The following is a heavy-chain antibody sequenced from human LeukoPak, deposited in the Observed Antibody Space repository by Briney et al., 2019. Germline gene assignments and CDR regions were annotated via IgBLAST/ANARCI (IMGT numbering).Heavy chain of an antibody. CDR1: GGSFSGYY. CDR3: ARHDSSYFDY. V-gene: IGHV4-34*01. Sequence: SETLSLTCAVYGGSFSGYYWSWIRQPPGKGLEWIGEINHSGSTNYNPSLKSRVTISVDTSKNQFSLKLSSVTAADTAVYYCARHDSSYFDYWGQGTLVTVSS. D-gene: IGHD3-22*01. CDR2: INHSGST. J-gene: IGHJ4*02.